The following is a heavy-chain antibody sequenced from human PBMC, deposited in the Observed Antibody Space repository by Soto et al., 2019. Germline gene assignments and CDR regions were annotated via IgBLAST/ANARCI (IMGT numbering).Heavy chain of an antibody. V-gene: IGHV3-74*01. J-gene: IGHJ4*02. Sequence: GALRLSCAASGFIFKMYWTHRVRQSPGNGLVWISIIYNDGTYSDYADSVRGRFTIARDNVNDTLYLKMNNLRAEDSGLYYCTRGPRPISTGTGAYWGQGTKVTVYS. CDR3: TRGPRPISTGTGAY. D-gene: IGHD3-10*01. CDR1: GFIFKMYW. CDR2: IYNDGTYS.